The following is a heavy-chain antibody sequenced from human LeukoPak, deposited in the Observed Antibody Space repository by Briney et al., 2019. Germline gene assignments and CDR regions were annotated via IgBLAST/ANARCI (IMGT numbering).Heavy chain of an antibody. Sequence: GESLKISCKGSGYSFTTYWIGWVRQLPGKGLEWMGIISPGDSDIRYSPSFQGQVTISADKSISTAYLQWTSLKASDTAMYYCARGRYDFGVVPYYFDYWGQGTLSPSPQ. V-gene: IGHV5-51*01. J-gene: IGHJ4*02. CDR2: ISPGDSDI. CDR3: ARGRYDFGVVPYYFDY. CDR1: GYSFTTYW. D-gene: IGHD3-3*01.